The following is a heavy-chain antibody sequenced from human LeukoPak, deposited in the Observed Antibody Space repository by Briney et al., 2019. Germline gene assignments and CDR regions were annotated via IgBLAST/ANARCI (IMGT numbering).Heavy chain of an antibody. J-gene: IGHJ5*02. Sequence: PGGSLRLSCAASGFTFSSYWMHWVRQAPGKGLVWVSRINSDGSSTSYADSVEGRFTISRDNAKNTLYLQMNSLRAEDTAVYYCAREGGYYDILTGYYRANWFDPWGQGTLVTVSS. CDR3: AREGGYYDILTGYYRANWFDP. CDR2: INSDGSST. V-gene: IGHV3-74*01. D-gene: IGHD3-9*01. CDR1: GFTFSSYW.